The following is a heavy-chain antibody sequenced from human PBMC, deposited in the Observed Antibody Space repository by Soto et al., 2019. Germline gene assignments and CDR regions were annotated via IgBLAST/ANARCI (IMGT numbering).Heavy chain of an antibody. CDR3: ARHEMITFGGVDHDHDAFDI. CDR1: GGSISSSSYY. V-gene: IGHV4-39*01. CDR2: IYYSGST. Sequence: SETLSLTCTVSGGSISSSSYYWGWIRQPPGKGLEWIGSIYYSGSTYYNPSLKSRVTISVDTSKNQFSLKLSSVTAADTAVYYCARHEMITFGGVDHDHDAFDIWGQGTMVTVSS. J-gene: IGHJ3*02. D-gene: IGHD3-16*01.